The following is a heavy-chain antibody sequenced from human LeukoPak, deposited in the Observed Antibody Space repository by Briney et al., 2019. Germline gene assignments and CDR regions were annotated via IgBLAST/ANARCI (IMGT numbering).Heavy chain of an antibody. CDR3: AREGYSSIWYPRRYFDL. D-gene: IGHD6-13*01. J-gene: IGHJ2*01. CDR2: ISTYNGNT. V-gene: IGHV1-18*04. CDR1: GYTFTSYG. Sequence: ASVKVSCKASGYTFTSYGISWVRQAPGQGLEWTGWISTYNGNTNYAQKFQGRVTMTTDTSTSTAYMELRSLRSDDTAIYYCAREGYSSIWYPRRYFDLWGRGTLVTVSS.